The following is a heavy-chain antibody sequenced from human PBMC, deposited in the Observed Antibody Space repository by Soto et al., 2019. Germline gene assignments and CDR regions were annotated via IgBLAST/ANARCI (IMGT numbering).Heavy chain of an antibody. CDR3: ARLRKLIAVARIGG. V-gene: IGHV4-39*01. CDR1: GGSIDSEYFY. Sequence: SETLSLPCTVSGGSIDSEYFYWGSIPQPLGKGLEWIGTIYYSGRPFHNPSLTSRVTISVDTSKIQFSLKLYSVTAPDTPVYYCARLRKLIAVARIGGWG. CDR2: IYYSGRP. D-gene: IGHD6-19*01. J-gene: IGHJ1*01.